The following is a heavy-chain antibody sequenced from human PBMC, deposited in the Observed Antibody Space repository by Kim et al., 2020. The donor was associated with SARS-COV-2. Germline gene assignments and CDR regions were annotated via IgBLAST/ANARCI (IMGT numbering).Heavy chain of an antibody. D-gene: IGHD2-2*01. V-gene: IGHV4-31*02. J-gene: IGHJ4*02. Sequence: GSTYYNPSLKSRVTISVDTSKNQFSLKLSSVTAADTAVYYCAVQLDSFDYWGQGTLVTVSS. CDR3: AVQLDSFDY. CDR2: GST.